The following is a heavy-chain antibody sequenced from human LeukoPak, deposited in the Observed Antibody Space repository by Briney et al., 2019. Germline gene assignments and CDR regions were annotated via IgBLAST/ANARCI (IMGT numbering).Heavy chain of an antibody. CDR3: AKDGGQKTYGGYQNY. CDR2: ISGSGGST. J-gene: IGHJ4*02. D-gene: IGHD5-12*01. V-gene: IGHV3-23*01. Sequence: PGGSLRLSCAASGFTFSSYAMSWVRQAPGKGLEWVSAISGSGGSTYYADSVKGRFTISRVNSKNTLYLQMNSLRAEDTAVYYCAKDGGQKTYGGYQNYWGQGTLVTVSS. CDR1: GFTFSSYA.